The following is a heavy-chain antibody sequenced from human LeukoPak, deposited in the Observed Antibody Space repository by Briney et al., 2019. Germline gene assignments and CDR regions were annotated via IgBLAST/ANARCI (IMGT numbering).Heavy chain of an antibody. D-gene: IGHD6-13*01. CDR3: ARAYSSSWGRGWFDP. V-gene: IGHV4-4*07. CDR1: GGSISSYY. J-gene: IGHJ5*02. Sequence: NPSETLSLTCTVSGGSISSYYWSWIRQPAGKGLGWIGRIYTSGSTNYNPSLKSRVTISVDTSKNQFSLKLSSVTAADTAVYYCARAYSSSWGRGWFDPWGQGTLVTVSS. CDR2: IYTSGST.